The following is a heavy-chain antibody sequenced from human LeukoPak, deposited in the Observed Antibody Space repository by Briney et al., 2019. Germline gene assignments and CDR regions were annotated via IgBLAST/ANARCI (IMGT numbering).Heavy chain of an antibody. J-gene: IGHJ5*02. CDR3: ARDRGYYDILTGLGENWFDP. Sequence: SETLSLTCAVSGGSISSGGYSWSWIRQPPGKGLEWIGYIYHSGSTYYNPSLKSRVTISVDRSKNQFSLKLSSVTAADTAVYYCARDRGYYDILTGLGENWFDPWGQGTLVTVSS. V-gene: IGHV4-30-2*01. CDR2: IYHSGST. D-gene: IGHD3-9*01. CDR1: GGSISSGGYS.